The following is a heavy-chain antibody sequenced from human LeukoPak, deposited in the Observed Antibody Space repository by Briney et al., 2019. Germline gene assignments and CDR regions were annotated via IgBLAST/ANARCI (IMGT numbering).Heavy chain of an antibody. V-gene: IGHV3-48*01. J-gene: IGHJ3*02. CDR3: AGYAFDI. Sequence: PGGSLRLSCAASGFTFSSYSMNWVRQAPGKGLEWVSYISNSSSTIYYADSVKGRFTISRDNAKNSLYLQMNSLRAEDTAVYYCAGYAFDIWGQGTMVTVSS. CDR2: ISNSSSTI. CDR1: GFTFSSYS.